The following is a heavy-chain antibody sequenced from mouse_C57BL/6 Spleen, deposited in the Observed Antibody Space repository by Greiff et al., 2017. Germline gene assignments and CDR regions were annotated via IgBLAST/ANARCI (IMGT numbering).Heavy chain of an antibody. D-gene: IGHD1-1*01. Sequence: QVQLQQPGAELVKPGASVKLSCKASGYTFTSYWMHWVKQRPGQGLEWIGMIHPNSGSTNYNEKFKSKATLTVDKSSSTAYMQLSSLTSEDAAVYYCSRAYGSSYGGCDYWGQGTTLTVSS. CDR3: SRAYGSSYGGCDY. V-gene: IGHV1-64*01. J-gene: IGHJ2*01. CDR2: IHPNSGST. CDR1: GYTFTSYW.